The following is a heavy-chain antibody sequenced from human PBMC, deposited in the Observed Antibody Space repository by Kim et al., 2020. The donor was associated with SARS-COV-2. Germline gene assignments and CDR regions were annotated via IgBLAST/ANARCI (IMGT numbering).Heavy chain of an antibody. V-gene: IGHV3-11*05. J-gene: IGHJ5*02. CDR1: GFTFSDYY. CDR2: ISSSGSYI. D-gene: IGHD6-13*01. CDR3: ARVSSGSSSWYWFDP. Sequence: GGSLRLSCAASGFTFSDYYMTWIRQAPGKGLEWLSYISSSGSYIKYADSVKGRFTISRDNAKNSLYLQMNSLRAEDTAVYYCARVSSGSSSWYWFDPWGQGTPGHRLL.